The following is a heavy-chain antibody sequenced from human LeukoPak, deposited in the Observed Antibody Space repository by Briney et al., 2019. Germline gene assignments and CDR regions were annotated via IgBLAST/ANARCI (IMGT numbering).Heavy chain of an antibody. CDR2: ISSNGGST. V-gene: IGHV3-64*01. J-gene: IGHJ4*02. CDR1: GFTFSTYA. D-gene: IGHD3-10*01. CDR3: ARDQPFGELLY. Sequence: GGSLRLSCTASGFTFSTYAMQWVRQAPGKGLEYVSAISSNGGSTYYANSVKGRFTISRDNSKNTLYLQMGSLRPEDTAVYYCARDQPFGELLYWGQGTLVTVSS.